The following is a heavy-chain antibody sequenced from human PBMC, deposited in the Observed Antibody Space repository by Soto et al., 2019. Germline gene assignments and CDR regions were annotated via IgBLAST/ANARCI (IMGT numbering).Heavy chain of an antibody. CDR2: IWYDGSNK. CDR3: ASPRFCSGGSCYPSAFDY. V-gene: IGHV3-33*01. J-gene: IGHJ4*02. D-gene: IGHD2-15*01. Sequence: QVQLVESGGGVVQPGRSLRLSCAASGFTFSSYGMHWVRQAPGKGLEWVAVIWYDGSNKYYADSVKGRFTISRDNSKNTLYLQMNSLRAEDTAVYYCASPRFCSGGSCYPSAFDYWGQGSLVTVSS. CDR1: GFTFSSYG.